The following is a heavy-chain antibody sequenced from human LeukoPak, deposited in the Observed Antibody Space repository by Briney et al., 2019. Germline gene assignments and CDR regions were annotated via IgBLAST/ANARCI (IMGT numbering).Heavy chain of an antibody. CDR2: ISGSGGST. Sequence: GGSLRLSCAASGFTFSSYAMSWVRQAPGKGLEWVSAISGSGGSTYYADSVKGRFTISRDNSKNTLYLQMNSLRAEDTAVYYCAKPPSPRTVFGVVIVYYFDYWGQGTLVTVSS. J-gene: IGHJ4*02. D-gene: IGHD3-3*01. CDR3: AKPPSPRTVFGVVIVYYFDY. V-gene: IGHV3-23*01. CDR1: GFTFSSYA.